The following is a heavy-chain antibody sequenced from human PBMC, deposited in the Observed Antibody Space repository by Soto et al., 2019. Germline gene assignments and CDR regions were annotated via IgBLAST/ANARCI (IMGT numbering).Heavy chain of an antibody. Sequence: SVKVSCKASGGTFSSYAISWVRQAPGQGLEWMGGIIPIFGTANYAQKFQGRVTITADESTSTAYRELSSLRSEDTAVYYCARGGDGYNFSPGIDYWGQGTLVTVSS. D-gene: IGHD5-12*01. CDR1: GGTFSSYA. CDR2: IIPIFGTA. CDR3: ARGGDGYNFSPGIDY. J-gene: IGHJ4*02. V-gene: IGHV1-69*13.